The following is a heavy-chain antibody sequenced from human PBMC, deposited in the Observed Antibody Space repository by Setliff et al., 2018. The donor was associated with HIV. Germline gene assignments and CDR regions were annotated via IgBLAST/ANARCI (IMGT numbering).Heavy chain of an antibody. CDR3: ARDPWVRGVIMAPDY. CDR1: GGSISSSSYY. Sequence: SETLSLTCTVSGGSISSSSYYWGWIRQPPGKGLEWIGTIYYSGSTYYNTSLKSRVTISVDTSKNQFSLTLSSVTAADTAVYYCARDPWVRGVIMAPDYWGQGTLVTVSS. V-gene: IGHV4-39*07. CDR2: IYYSGST. D-gene: IGHD3-10*01. J-gene: IGHJ4*02.